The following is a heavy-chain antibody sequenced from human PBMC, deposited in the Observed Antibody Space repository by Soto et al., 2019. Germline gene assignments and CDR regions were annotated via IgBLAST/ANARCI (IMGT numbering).Heavy chain of an antibody. J-gene: IGHJ4*02. V-gene: IGHV3-53*01. CDR1: GFTVSSNY. Sequence: EVQLVESGGGLIQPGGSLRLSCAASGFTVSSNYMSWVRQAPGKGLEWVSVIYSGGSTYYAVSVKGRFTISRDNSKNTLYLQMNSLRAEDTAVYYCARDRAVAGTIGRAYWGQGTLVTVSS. D-gene: IGHD6-19*01. CDR2: IYSGGST. CDR3: ARDRAVAGTIGRAY.